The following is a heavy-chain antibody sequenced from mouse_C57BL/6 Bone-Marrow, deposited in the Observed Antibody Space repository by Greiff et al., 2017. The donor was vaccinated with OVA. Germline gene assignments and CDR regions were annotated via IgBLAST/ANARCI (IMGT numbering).Heavy chain of an antibody. CDR2: IYPRSGNT. V-gene: IGHV1-81*01. J-gene: IGHJ1*03. CDR3: ARGGDYDWYFDV. Sequence: QVQLQQSGAELARPGASVKLSCEASGYTFTSYGISWVKQRTGQGLEWIGEIYPRSGNTYYNEKFKGKATLTADKSSSTAYMELRSLTSEDSAVYFCARGGDYDWYFDVWGTGTTVTVSS. D-gene: IGHD2-4*01. CDR1: GYTFTSYG.